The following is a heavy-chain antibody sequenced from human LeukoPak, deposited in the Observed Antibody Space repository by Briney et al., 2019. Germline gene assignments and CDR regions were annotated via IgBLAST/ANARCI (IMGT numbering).Heavy chain of an antibody. CDR2: ISYDGSNR. D-gene: IGHD4-17*01. CDR3: ATQYYGDLSYHYFDY. J-gene: IGHJ4*02. V-gene: IGHV3-30*19. Sequence: GGSLRLSCAASGFTFSSYGMHWVRQAPGKGREWVAVISYDGSNRYYADSVKGRFTISRDNSKNTLYLQMNSLRAEDTAVYYCATQYYGDLSYHYFDYWGQGTLVTVSS. CDR1: GFTFSSYG.